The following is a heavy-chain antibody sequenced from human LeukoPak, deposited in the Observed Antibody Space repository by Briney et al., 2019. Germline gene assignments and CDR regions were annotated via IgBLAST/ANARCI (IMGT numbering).Heavy chain of an antibody. D-gene: IGHD5-24*01. V-gene: IGHV3-48*01. CDR3: ARDLSKRWLSYYFDY. J-gene: IGHJ4*02. CDR1: GFTFSSYS. Sequence: PGGSLRLSCAASGFTFSSYSMNWVRQAPGKGLEWVSYISSSSSSIYYADSVKGRFTISRDNAKNSLYLQMNSLRAEDTAVYYCARDLSKRWLSYYFDYWGQGTLVTVSS. CDR2: ISSSSSSI.